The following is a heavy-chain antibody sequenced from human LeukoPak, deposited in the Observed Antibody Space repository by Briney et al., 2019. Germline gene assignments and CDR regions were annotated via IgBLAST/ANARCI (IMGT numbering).Heavy chain of an antibody. D-gene: IGHD3-3*01. CDR2: INPNSGGT. Sequence: ASVKVSCKASGYTFTGYYMHWVRQAPGQGLEWMGRINPNSGGTNYAQKFQGRVTMTRDTSISTAYMELSRPRSDDTAVYYCARVSADFWSGYSGRDAFDIWGQGTMVTVSS. CDR1: GYTFTGYY. V-gene: IGHV1-2*06. J-gene: IGHJ3*02. CDR3: ARVSADFWSGYSGRDAFDI.